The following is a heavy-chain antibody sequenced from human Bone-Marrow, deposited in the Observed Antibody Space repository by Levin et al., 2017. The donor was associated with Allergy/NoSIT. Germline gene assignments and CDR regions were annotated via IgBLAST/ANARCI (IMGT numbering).Heavy chain of an antibody. CDR1: GFIFSDHY. CDR2: IRNIANSYTT. D-gene: IGHD5-12*01. J-gene: IGHJ3*02. Sequence: AGGSLRLSCAASGFIFSDHYVDWVRQAPGKGLEWVGRIRNIANSYTTEYAASVKGRFTISRDDSKSSRSLQMNSLKTEDTAVYYCARRIVTTGGSESFDIWGQGTMVTVSS. V-gene: IGHV3-72*01. CDR3: ARRIVTTGGSESFDI.